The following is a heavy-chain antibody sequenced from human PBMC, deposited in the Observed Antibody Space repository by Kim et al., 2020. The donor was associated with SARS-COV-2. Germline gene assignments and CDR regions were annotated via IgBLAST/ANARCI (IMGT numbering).Heavy chain of an antibody. CDR3: ARVRGGANDY. J-gene: IGHJ4*02. D-gene: IGHD3-16*01. Sequence: RTLYYAGSVNSRFTIARDNAKNSLYLQMNSLRDEDAAVYYCARVRGGANDYWGQGTLVTVSS. V-gene: IGHV3-48*02. CDR2: RTL.